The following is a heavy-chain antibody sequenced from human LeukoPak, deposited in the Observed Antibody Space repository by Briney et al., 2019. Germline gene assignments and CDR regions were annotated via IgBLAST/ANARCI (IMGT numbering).Heavy chain of an antibody. V-gene: IGHV3-23*05. CDR3: PRGFHGEHDS. CDR2: IYRSGGST. D-gene: IGHD4-17*01. Sequence: PGGSLRLSCAASGYSFNIYAMSWVGQAAGKGVEGVAGIYRSGGSTFCADSVKGRLTISKENSKNTLYMQINSLRLDDTAIYYCPRGFHGEHDSWGQGTLVTVSS. CDR1: GYSFNIYA. J-gene: IGHJ5*01.